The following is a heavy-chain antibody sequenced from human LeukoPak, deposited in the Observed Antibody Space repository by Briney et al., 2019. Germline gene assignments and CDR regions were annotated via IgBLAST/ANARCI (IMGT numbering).Heavy chain of an antibody. V-gene: IGHV3-23*01. J-gene: IGHJ4*02. Sequence: PGGSLRLSCAASGFSFSSYAMCWVRQAPGGGLEWVSFISGDGGSTYYADSVKGRFTISRDNSKNTLYLQMNSLRVEDTAIYYCAKDRPGSFDYWGRKPWSPSPQ. D-gene: IGHD1-14*01. CDR2: ISGDGGST. CDR1: GFSFSSYA. CDR3: AKDRPGSFDY.